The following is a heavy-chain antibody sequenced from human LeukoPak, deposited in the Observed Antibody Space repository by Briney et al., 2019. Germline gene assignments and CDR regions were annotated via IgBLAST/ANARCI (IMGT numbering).Heavy chain of an antibody. Sequence: SETLSLTCTVSGGSINSDYWNWLRQSPGMGLEGIGNIYYSGTTNYNPSLRSRVTISLDTSKNQFSLKLTSVTAADTAVYYCAREIVLTYATDVWGQGTTVTVSS. CDR1: GGSINSDY. CDR2: IYYSGTT. J-gene: IGHJ6*02. V-gene: IGHV4-59*01. D-gene: IGHD2-8*02. CDR3: AREIVLTYATDV.